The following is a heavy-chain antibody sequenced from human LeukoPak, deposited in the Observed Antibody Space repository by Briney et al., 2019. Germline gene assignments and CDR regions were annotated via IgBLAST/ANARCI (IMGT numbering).Heavy chain of an antibody. V-gene: IGHV1-18*01. D-gene: IGHD3-3*01. J-gene: IGHJ3*02. CDR3: ARGGVLRFLEWLSTKDAFDI. CDR1: GYTFTSYG. Sequence: ASVKVSCKASGYTFTSYGISWVRQAPGQGLEWMGWISAYNGNTNYAQKLQGRVTMTTDTSTSTAYMKLRSLRSDDTAVYYCARGGVLRFLEWLSTKDAFDIWGQGTMVTVSS. CDR2: ISAYNGNT.